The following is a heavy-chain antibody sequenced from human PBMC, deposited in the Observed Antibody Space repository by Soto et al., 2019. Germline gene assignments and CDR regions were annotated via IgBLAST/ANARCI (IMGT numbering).Heavy chain of an antibody. J-gene: IGHJ5*02. CDR3: AMTVEIRGPGYNWFDP. CDR2: IYPGDSDT. Sequence: GESLKISCKGSGYSFTSYWIGWVRQMPGKGLEWMGIIYPGDSDTRYSPSFQGQVTISADKSISTAYLQWSSLKASDTAMYYCAMTVEIRGPGYNWFDPWGQETLITVS. V-gene: IGHV5-51*01. CDR1: GYSFTSYW. D-gene: IGHD5-12*01.